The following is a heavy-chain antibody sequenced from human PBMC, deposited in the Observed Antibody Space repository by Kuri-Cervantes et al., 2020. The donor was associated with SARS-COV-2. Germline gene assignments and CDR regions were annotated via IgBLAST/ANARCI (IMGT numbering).Heavy chain of an antibody. V-gene: IGHV3-30*18. CDR2: VSYDGSYK. CDR3: AKSRSEGGGFFDYGVDV. CDR1: GFTFSNYG. Sequence: LSLTCAASGFTFSNYGMHCVRQAPGKGLEWVALVSYDGSYKYYAGSVRGRFTISRDNSNKTVYLQMNSLRTEDTAVYYCAKSRSEGGGFFDYGVDVWGQGPTVTVSS. J-gene: IGHJ6*02. D-gene: IGHD3-3*01.